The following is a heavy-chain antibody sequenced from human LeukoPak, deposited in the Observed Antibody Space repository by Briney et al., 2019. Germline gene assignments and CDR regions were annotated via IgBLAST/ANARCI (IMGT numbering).Heavy chain of an antibody. V-gene: IGHV1-46*01. CDR2: INPSGGST. J-gene: IGHJ4*02. Sequence: ASVKVSCKASGYTFTSYYMHWVRQAPGQGLEWMGIINPSGGSTSYAQKFQGRVTMTRDMSTSTVYMELSSLRSEDTAVYYCARGPWIYIGSPSYYFDFWGQGTLVTVSS. CDR1: GYTFTSYY. CDR3: ARGPWIYIGSPSYYFDF. D-gene: IGHD5-12*01.